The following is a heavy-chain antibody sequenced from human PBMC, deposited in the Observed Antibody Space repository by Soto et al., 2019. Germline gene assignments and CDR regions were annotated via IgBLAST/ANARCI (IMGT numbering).Heavy chain of an antibody. D-gene: IGHD1-7*01. CDR3: ANRRRLMSTWNYAVFDY. Sequence: KPSETLSLTCAVSNFSLSKEYYWGWIRQPPGKGLEWIGSIHQSGSPYYYPSLKSRLTITKYTSRNQVVLTLTNVDPVDTATYYCANRRRLMSTWNYAVFDYWGQGIPVTVSS. CDR2: IHQSGSP. CDR1: NFSLSKEYY. J-gene: IGHJ4*02. V-gene: IGHV4-38-2*01.